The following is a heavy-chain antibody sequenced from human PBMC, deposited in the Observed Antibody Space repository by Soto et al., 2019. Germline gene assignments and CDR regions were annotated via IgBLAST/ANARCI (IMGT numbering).Heavy chain of an antibody. CDR1: GGSISSGDYY. CDR3: ARALGYCSGGSCPWFDP. D-gene: IGHD2-15*01. V-gene: IGHV4-30-4*01. J-gene: IGHJ5*02. CDR2: IYYSGST. Sequence: SETLSLTCTVSGGSISSGDYYWSWIRQPPGKGLEWIGYIYYSGSTYYNPSLKSRVTISVDTSKNQFSLKLSSVTAADTAVYYCARALGYCSGGSCPWFDPWGQGTLVTVSS.